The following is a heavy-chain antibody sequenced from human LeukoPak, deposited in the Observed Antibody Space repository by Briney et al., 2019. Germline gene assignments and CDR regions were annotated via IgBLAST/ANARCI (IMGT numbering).Heavy chain of an antibody. Sequence: GGSLRLSCAASGFTSSSYSMIWVRQAPGKGLEWVSSMSSSTVYIYYADSVKGRFTISRDKAKNSLYLQMNSLRVEDTAVYYCARALVDLPTVLLAFDYCGQGSLVTVSS. CDR1: GFTSSSYS. CDR3: ARALVDLPTVLLAFDY. V-gene: IGHV3-21*01. D-gene: IGHD2-2*01. CDR2: MSSSTVYI. J-gene: IGHJ4*02.